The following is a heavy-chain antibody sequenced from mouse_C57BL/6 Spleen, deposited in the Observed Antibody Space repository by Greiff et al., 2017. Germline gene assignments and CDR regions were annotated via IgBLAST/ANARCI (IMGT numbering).Heavy chain of an antibody. CDR1: GYSFTGYY. V-gene: IGHV1-42*01. Sequence: VQLQQSGPELVKPGASVKISCKASGYSFTGYYMNWVKQSPEKSLEWIGEINPSTGGTTYNQKFKAKATLTVDKSSSTAYMQLKSLTSEDSAVYYCARDHYGSSHCDYWGQGTTRTVSS. CDR2: INPSTGGT. J-gene: IGHJ2*01. D-gene: IGHD1-1*01. CDR3: ARDHYGSSHCDY.